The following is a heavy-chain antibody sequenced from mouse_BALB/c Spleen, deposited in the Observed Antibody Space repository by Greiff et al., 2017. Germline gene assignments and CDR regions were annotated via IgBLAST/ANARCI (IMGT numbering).Heavy chain of an antibody. CDR3: ANYYGSSYGVYYAMDY. V-gene: IGHV1-9*01. CDR1: GYTFSSYW. D-gene: IGHD1-1*01. CDR2: ILPGSGST. J-gene: IGHJ4*01. Sequence: QVQLKQSGAELMKPGASVKISCKATGYTFSSYWIEWVKQRPGHGLEWIGEILPGSGSTNYNEKFKGKATFTADTSSNTAYMQLSSLTSEDSAVYYCANYYGSSYGVYYAMDYWGQGTSVTVSS.